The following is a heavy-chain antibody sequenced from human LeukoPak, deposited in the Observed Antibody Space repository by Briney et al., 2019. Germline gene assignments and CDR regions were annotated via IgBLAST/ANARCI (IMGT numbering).Heavy chain of an antibody. D-gene: IGHD3-22*01. CDR2: IYHSGST. J-gene: IGHJ4*02. CDR3: ARALPYYYDSSGYSPTYYFDY. CDR1: GGSISSGGYY. V-gene: IGHV4-30-2*01. Sequence: PSQTLSLTCTVSGGSISSGGYYWSWIRQPPGKGLEWIGYIYHSGSTYYNPSLKSRVTISVDRSKNQFSLKLSSVTAADTAVYYCARALPYYYDSSGYSPTYYFDYWGQGTLVTVSS.